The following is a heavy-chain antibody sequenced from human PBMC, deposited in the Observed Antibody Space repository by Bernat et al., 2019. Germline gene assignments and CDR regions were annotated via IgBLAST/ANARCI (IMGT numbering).Heavy chain of an antibody. V-gene: IGHV4-34*01. D-gene: IGHD3-10*01. CDR1: GGSFSGYY. Sequence: QVQLQQWGAGLLKPSETLSLTCAVYGGSFSGYYWTWVRQSPGKGLEWIGEINHSGSTNYNPSLKSRVTISVDSSKNQFSLKLSSVTAADTAVYYCARGASSSAFAFDFWGQGTPVNVSS. J-gene: IGHJ4*02. CDR2: INHSGST. CDR3: ARGASSSAFAFDF.